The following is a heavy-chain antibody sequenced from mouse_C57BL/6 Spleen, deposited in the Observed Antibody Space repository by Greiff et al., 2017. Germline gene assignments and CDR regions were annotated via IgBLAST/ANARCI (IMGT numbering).Heavy chain of an antibody. CDR1: GYSITSGYD. CDR3: AREGIRKVYFDV. J-gene: IGHJ1*03. V-gene: IGHV3-1*01. Sequence: EVQLQESGPGMVKPSQSLSLTCTVTGYSITSGYDWHWIRHFPGNKLEWMGYISYSGSTNYNPSLKSRISITHDTSKNHFFLKLNSVTTEDTATYYCAREGIRKVYFDVWGTGTTVTVSS. CDR2: ISYSGST.